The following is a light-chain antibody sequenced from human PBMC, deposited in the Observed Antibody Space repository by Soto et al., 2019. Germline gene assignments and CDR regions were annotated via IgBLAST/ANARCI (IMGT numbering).Light chain of an antibody. V-gene: IGKV3-15*01. CDR2: AAS. CDR3: QQYDDWPPMYT. CDR1: QSVSSN. J-gene: IGKJ2*01. Sequence: EIVVTPSPATLSVSPGERATLSCRSIQSVSSNLAWYQQKPGRAPRLLIYAASTRATGVPARFSGSGSGTEFTLTISSLQSEDCAVYYCQQYDDWPPMYTVGQGTKVDIK.